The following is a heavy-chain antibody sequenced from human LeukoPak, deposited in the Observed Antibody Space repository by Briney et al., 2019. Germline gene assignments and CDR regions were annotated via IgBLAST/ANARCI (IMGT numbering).Heavy chain of an antibody. Sequence: PGGSLRLSCEASGFTVSDNYINWISQAPGKGLEWVAAIFSGGGTYYIDCVKGRFTISRDNAKNTLYLQMNSLRAEDTAMYYCARSAVASGINYFDPWGQGTLVTVSS. J-gene: IGHJ5*02. CDR1: GFTVSDNY. CDR3: ARSAVASGINYFDP. CDR2: IFSGGGT. V-gene: IGHV3-53*01. D-gene: IGHD6-13*01.